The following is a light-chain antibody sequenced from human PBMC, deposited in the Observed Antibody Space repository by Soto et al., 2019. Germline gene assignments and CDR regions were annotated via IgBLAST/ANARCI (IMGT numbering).Light chain of an antibody. Sequence: QSVLTQPPSVSAAPGQKVTISCSGSSPNIGHNYVSWYQQLPGTAPKLLISENNQRPSGIPDRFSGSKSGTSATLDITGLQTGDEADYYCGTWDSSLSAVVFGGGTKLTVL. J-gene: IGLJ2*01. CDR2: ENN. CDR3: GTWDSSLSAVV. CDR1: SPNIGHNY. V-gene: IGLV1-51*02.